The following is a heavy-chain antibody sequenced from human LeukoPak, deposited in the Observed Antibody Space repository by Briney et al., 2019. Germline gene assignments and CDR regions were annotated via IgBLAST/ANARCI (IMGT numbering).Heavy chain of an antibody. CDR2: IDPSDSYT. J-gene: IGHJ4*02. CDR3: ATSDIVATSFGD. V-gene: IGHV5-10-1*01. D-gene: IGHD5-12*01. Sequence: GASLKISWKGSGYRLTSYWISWVRQMPGKGLEWMGRIDPSDSYTNYSPSFQGHVTISADKSISTAYLQWSSLKASDTAMYYCATSDIVATSFGDWGQGTLVTVSS. CDR1: GYRLTSYW.